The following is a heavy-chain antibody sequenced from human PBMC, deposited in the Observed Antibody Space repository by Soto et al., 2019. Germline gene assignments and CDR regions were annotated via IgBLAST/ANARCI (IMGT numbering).Heavy chain of an antibody. J-gene: IGHJ4*02. Sequence: GESLKISCKGSGYSFTSYWISWVRQMPGKGLEWMGRIDPSDSYTNYSPSFQGHVTISADKSISTAYLQWSSLKASDTAMYYCARQAHKYQLLYNYWSQGTLVTVSS. CDR1: GYSFTSYW. V-gene: IGHV5-10-1*01. D-gene: IGHD2-2*02. CDR3: ARQAHKYQLLYNY. CDR2: IDPSDSYT.